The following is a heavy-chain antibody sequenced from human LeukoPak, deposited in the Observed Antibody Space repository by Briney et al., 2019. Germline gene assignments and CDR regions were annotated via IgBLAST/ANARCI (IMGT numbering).Heavy chain of an antibody. CDR1: GGSISSSSYY. V-gene: IGHV4-61*02. CDR2: IYTSGST. Sequence: PSETLSLTCTVSGGSISSSSYYWSWIRQPAGKGLEWIGRIYTSGSTNYNPSLKSRVTMSVDTSKNQFSLKLSSVTAADTAVYYCASDSGWYASDIWGQGTMVTVSS. D-gene: IGHD6-19*01. CDR3: ASDSGWYASDI. J-gene: IGHJ3*02.